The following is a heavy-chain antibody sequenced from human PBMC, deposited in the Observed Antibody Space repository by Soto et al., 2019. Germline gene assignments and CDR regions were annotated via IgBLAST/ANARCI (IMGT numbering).Heavy chain of an antibody. D-gene: IGHD3-10*01. Sequence: QVQLQESGPGLVKPSQTLSLTCTVSGGSVTTGGYYWSWIRQHPGKGLEWIGCIHYTGTTYYNPSLKTRVTKSIDTSKNQFSLKLSSVSAADTAVYYCARGSRPSNMVRGVIMGFDYWGQGTPVTVSS. CDR3: ARGSRPSNMVRGVIMGFDY. CDR2: IHYTGTT. CDR1: GGSVTTGGYY. V-gene: IGHV4-31*03. J-gene: IGHJ4*02.